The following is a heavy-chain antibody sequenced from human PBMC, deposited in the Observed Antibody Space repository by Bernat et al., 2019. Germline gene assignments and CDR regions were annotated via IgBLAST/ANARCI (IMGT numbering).Heavy chain of an antibody. V-gene: IGHV3-23*01. CDR3: EKSTRNDYSWTLDP. CDR2: ISGYGGST. CDR1: KFTFSIYA. Sequence: EVQLLESGGGLVQPGGSLRLSCAASKFTFSIYAMSWVRQAPGKGLEWVSIISGYGGSTYYADSVRGRFTISRDNSKNTLYLQMNSLRDEDTAIYYCEKSTRNDYSWTLDPWGQGTLVTVSS. D-gene: IGHD1-1*01. J-gene: IGHJ5*02.